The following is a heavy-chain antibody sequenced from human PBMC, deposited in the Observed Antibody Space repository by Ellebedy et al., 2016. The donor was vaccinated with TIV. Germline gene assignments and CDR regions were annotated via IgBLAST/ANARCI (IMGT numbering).Heavy chain of an antibody. CDR2: IIPSYGTT. J-gene: IGHJ6*02. D-gene: IGHD3-22*01. CDR1: GGTFSRYA. V-gene: IGHV1-69*13. Sequence: AASVKVSCKASGGTFSRYAISWVRQAPGQGLEWVGGIIPSYGTTDIAQRFQGRVTVTADGSTGTVYMELGSLRSEDTAVYYCARVGMASGYSMDVWGQGTTVTVPS. CDR3: ARVGMASGYSMDV.